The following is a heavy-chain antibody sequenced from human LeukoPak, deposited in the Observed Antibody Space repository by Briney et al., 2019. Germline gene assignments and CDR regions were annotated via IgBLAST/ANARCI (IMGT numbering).Heavy chain of an antibody. CDR3: ARVGYSYSITGWSRTGLGAYPTKCYYYTDV. D-gene: IGHD5-18*01. J-gene: IGHJ6*03. CDR2: INNSGGT. CDR1: GGSFSDYS. V-gene: IGHV4-34*01. Sequence: SETLSLTCAVSGGSFSDYSWSWIRHPPGKGLEWIGEINNSGGTNHNPSLMSRVIMSVDTSTNQFSLKVSSVTAADTAAYYCARVGYSYSITGWSRTGLGAYPTKCYYYTDVWGKGTTV.